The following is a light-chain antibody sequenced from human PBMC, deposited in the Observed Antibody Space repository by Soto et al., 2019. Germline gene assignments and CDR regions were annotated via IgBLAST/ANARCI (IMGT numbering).Light chain of an antibody. V-gene: IGLV1-44*01. CDR3: AAWDSDVEVLV. CDR1: YSNIGRNP. Sequence: QSVLTQPPSASGAPGQRVTISCSGSYSNIGRNPVNWYQQLPGTAPSLLIYTNDQRPSGVPDRFSGSKSGTSASLAISGLQSEDEADYYCAAWDSDVEVLVFGIGTKLTVL. J-gene: IGLJ1*01. CDR2: TND.